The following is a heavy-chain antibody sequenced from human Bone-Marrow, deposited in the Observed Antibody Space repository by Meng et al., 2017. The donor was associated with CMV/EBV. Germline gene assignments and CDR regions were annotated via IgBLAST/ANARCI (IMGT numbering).Heavy chain of an antibody. J-gene: IGHJ4*02. CDR3: TTEYSSSSKY. V-gene: IGHV3-20*04. CDR2: INWNGIST. Sequence: GGSLRLSCAASGFTFDDYGMNWVRQVPGKGLEWVSGINWNGISTDYADSMKGRFTISRDNAKNSLYLQMNSLRAEDTVVYYCTTEYSSSSKYWGQVTLVTVSS. CDR1: GFTFDDYG. D-gene: IGHD6-6*01.